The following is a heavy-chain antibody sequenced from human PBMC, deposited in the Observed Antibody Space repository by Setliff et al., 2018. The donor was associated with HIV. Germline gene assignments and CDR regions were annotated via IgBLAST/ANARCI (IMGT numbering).Heavy chain of an antibody. V-gene: IGHV3-30*02. D-gene: IGHD3-22*01. J-gene: IGHJ4*02. Sequence: GGSLRLSCAASGSTFSGYGMHWVRQAPGKGLEWVAFIQYDGSDKYYADSVKGRFTISRDNSKNTLYLQMNSLRAEDTAVYYCAKDLVYYDSSGDLDYWGQGTLVTVSS. CDR3: AKDLVYYDSSGDLDY. CDR1: GSTFSGYG. CDR2: IQYDGSDK.